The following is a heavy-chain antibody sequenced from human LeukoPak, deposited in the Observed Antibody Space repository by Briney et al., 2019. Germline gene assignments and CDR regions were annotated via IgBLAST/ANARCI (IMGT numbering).Heavy chain of an antibody. CDR2: INAGNGNT. CDR1: GYTFTSYA. J-gene: IGHJ4*02. Sequence: ASVKVSCKASGYTFTSYAMYWVRQAPGQRLEWMAGINAGNGNTKYSQKFQGRVTISRDTSASTAYMELSSLKSEDTAVYYCARGPYYYGSGSDYFDYWGQGTLVTVSS. CDR3: ARGPYYYGSGSDYFDY. V-gene: IGHV1-3*01. D-gene: IGHD3-10*01.